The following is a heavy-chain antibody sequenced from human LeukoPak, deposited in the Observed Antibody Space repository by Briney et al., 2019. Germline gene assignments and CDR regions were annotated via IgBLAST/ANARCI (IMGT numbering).Heavy chain of an antibody. CDR2: IIPIFGTA. D-gene: IGHD4-17*01. CDR3: ARDRGNDYGDYPCDY. Sequence: ASVKVSCKASGGTFSSYAISWVRQAPGQGLEWMGGIIPIFGTANYAQKFQGRVTITTDESTSTAYMELSSLRSEDTAVYYCARDRGNDYGDYPCDYWGQGTLVTVSS. CDR1: GGTFSSYA. V-gene: IGHV1-69*05. J-gene: IGHJ4*02.